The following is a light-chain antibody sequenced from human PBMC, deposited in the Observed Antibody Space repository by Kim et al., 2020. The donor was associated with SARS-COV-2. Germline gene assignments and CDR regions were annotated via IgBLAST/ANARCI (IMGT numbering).Light chain of an antibody. J-gene: IGKJ2*01. CDR1: QSLLHSNGYNY. V-gene: IGKV2-28*01. CDR3: MQALQTPVH. CDR2: LGS. Sequence: DIVMTQSPLSLPVTPGEPASISCRSSQSLLHSNGYNYLDWYLQKPGQSPQPLIYLGSNRASGVPDRFSGSGSGTDFKLKISRVEAEDVGIYYCMQALQTPVHFGQGTKLEI.